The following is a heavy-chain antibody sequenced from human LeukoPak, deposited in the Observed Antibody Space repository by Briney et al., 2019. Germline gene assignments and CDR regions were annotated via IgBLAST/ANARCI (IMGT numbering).Heavy chain of an antibody. CDR1: GYTFTGYY. V-gene: IGHV1-2*02. D-gene: IGHD2-2*01. Sequence: ASVKVSCKASGYTFTGYYMHWVRQAPGQGLEWIGWINPNSGGTNYAQKFQGRVTMTRDTSISTAYMELSRLRSDDTAVYYCARVWVVPAAMHWFDPWGQGTLVTVSS. J-gene: IGHJ5*02. CDR2: INPNSGGT. CDR3: ARVWVVPAAMHWFDP.